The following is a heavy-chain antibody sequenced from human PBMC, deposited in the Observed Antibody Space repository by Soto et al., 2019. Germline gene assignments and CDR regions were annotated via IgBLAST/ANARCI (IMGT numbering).Heavy chain of an antibody. D-gene: IGHD3-9*01. Sequence: SQTMPVTSTVSGGSIVGYYWRWIRQHQGKGLEWIGYIYYSGSTNYNPSLKSRVTISVDTSKNQFSLKLSSVTAADTAVYYCARGSLRYFDWLLSPVEHYGMDVWGQGTTVTVSS. V-gene: IGHV4-59*01. CDR1: GGSIVGYY. CDR3: ARGSLRYFDWLLSPVEHYGMDV. J-gene: IGHJ6*02. CDR2: IYYSGST.